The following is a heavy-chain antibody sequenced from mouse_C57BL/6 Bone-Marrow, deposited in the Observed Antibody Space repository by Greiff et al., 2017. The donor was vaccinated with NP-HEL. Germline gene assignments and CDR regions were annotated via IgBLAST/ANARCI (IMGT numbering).Heavy chain of an antibody. CDR2: INPSNGGT. J-gene: IGHJ4*01. V-gene: IGHV1-53*01. D-gene: IGHD2-3*01. CDR3: ARAEDGWLLNYAMDY. CDR1: GYTFTSYW. Sequence: QVQLQQPGTELVKPGASVKLSCKASGYTFTSYWMHWVKQRPGQGLEWIGNINPSNGGTNYNQKFKGKATLTVDQSSSTAYMQLNSLTSEDSAVYYCARAEDGWLLNYAMDYWGQGTSVTVSS.